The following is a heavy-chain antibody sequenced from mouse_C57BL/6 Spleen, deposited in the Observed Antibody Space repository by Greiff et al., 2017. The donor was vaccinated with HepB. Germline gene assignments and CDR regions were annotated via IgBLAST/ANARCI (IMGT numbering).Heavy chain of an antibody. CDR1: GFTFSSYA. J-gene: IGHJ1*03. D-gene: IGHD1-1*01. V-gene: IGHV5-4*01. CDR3: ATTVVATRYFDV. CDR2: ISDGGSYT. Sequence: DVHLVESGGGLVKPGGSLKLSCAASGFTFSSYAMSWVRQTPEKRLEWVATISDGGSYTYYPDNVKGRFTISRDNAKNNLYLQMSHLKSEDTAMYYCATTVVATRYFDVWGTGTTVTVSS.